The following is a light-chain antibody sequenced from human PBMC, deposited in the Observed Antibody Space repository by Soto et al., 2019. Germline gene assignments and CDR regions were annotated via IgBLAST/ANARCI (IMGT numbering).Light chain of an antibody. Sequence: EIVMTQSPATLSVSPGERATFSCRASQSVSSNLAWYQQKPGQAPRLLIYGASTRATGIPARFSGSGSGTEFTLTIRSLQSEDFAVYYCQQYNNWPPWTFGQGTKVDSK. CDR1: QSVSSN. CDR3: QQYNNWPPWT. V-gene: IGKV3-15*01. J-gene: IGKJ1*01. CDR2: GAS.